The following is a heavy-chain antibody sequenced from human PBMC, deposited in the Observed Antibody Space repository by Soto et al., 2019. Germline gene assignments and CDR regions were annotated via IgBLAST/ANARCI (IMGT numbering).Heavy chain of an antibody. D-gene: IGHD6-13*01. Sequence: SETLSLTCAVSGGSISSSNWWSWVRQPPGKGLEWIGEIYHSGSTNYNPSLKRRVTISVDKSKNQFSLKLSSVTAADTAVYYCARDSSSWYWFDPWGQGTLVTVSS. J-gene: IGHJ5*02. V-gene: IGHV4-4*02. CDR2: IYHSGST. CDR3: ARDSSSWYWFDP. CDR1: GGSISSSNW.